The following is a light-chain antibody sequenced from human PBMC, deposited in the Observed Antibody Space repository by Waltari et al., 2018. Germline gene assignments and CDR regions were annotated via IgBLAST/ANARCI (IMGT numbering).Light chain of an antibody. CDR2: GAS. J-gene: IGKJ2*01. V-gene: IGKV3-15*01. CDR1: RPLTTN. Sequence: IVLTQSPGILSLSPGDRATLSCRASRPLTTNLAWYQQRIGQAPRLLIYGASTRATGFPPRFSGSGSGTEFTLTITSLQSEDYALYFCQQYNNWPYTFGQGTQLDIK. CDR3: QQYNNWPYT.